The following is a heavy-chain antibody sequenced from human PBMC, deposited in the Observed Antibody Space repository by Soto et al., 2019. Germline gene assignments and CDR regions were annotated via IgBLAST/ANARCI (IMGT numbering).Heavy chain of an antibody. D-gene: IGHD1-1*01. J-gene: IGHJ6*02. Sequence: EVQLVQSGAEVKKPGAIVKISCKVSGYTSTDYYMHWVQQAPGKGLEWMGLVDPEDGETIYAEKFQGRVTITADTSTDTPYMELSSLRSEDTAVYYCVTGTTHNYYYGMDVWGQGTTVTVSS. CDR2: VDPEDGET. CDR1: GYTSTDYY. V-gene: IGHV1-69-2*01. CDR3: VTGTTHNYYYGMDV.